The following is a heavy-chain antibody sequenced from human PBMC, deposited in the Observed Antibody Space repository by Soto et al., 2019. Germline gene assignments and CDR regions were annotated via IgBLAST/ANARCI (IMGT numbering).Heavy chain of an antibody. Sequence: QVQLVQSGAEEKKPGASVKVSCKASGYTFTSYAMHWVRQAPGERLEWMAWINAGNGNTKYSQKFQGRVTITRDTSAGTAYMALSSPSSEDTAVYSCARGANWVGIWGQGTMVTVSS. D-gene: IGHD7-27*01. J-gene: IGHJ3*02. CDR1: GYTFTSYA. CDR3: ARGANWVGI. V-gene: IGHV1-3*05. CDR2: INAGNGNT.